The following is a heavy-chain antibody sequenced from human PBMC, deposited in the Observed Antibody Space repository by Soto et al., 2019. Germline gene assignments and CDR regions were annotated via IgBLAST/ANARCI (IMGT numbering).Heavy chain of an antibody. Sequence: GGSLRLSCAASGFTFDDYAMHWVRQAPGKGLEWVSLISWDGGSTYYADSVKGRFTISRDNSKNSLYLQMNSLRAEDTALYYCAKDITQSTLRGRSYYYYYGMDVWGQGTTVTVSS. CDR3: AKDITQSTLRGRSYYYYYGMDV. V-gene: IGHV3-43D*04. CDR1: GFTFDDYA. CDR2: ISWDGGST. J-gene: IGHJ6*02. D-gene: IGHD3-16*01.